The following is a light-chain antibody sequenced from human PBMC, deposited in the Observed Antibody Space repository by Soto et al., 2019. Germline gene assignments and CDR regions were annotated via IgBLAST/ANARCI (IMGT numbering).Light chain of an antibody. V-gene: IGKV3-11*01. CDR2: DAS. J-gene: IGKJ3*01. CDR3: QQRSNWPPFT. CDR1: QSVSSY. Sequence: EIVLTQSPATLSLSPGERATLSCRASQSVSSYLAWYQQKPGQAPRLLIYDASNRATGIPARFSGSGSGPDFTLTISSQEPEDFAVYYCQQRSNWPPFTFGPGTKVDIK.